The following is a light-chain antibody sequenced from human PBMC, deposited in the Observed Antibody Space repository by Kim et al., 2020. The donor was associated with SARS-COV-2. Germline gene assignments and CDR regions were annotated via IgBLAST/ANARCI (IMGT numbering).Light chain of an antibody. Sequence: DIQMTQSPSSLSASVGDRVTITCRASQSISSYLNWYQQKPGKAPKLLIYAASSLQSGVPSRFSGSGSGTDFTLTISSLQPEDFATDYCQQSYSNPYTFGQGTKLEI. J-gene: IGKJ2*01. CDR2: AAS. CDR3: QQSYSNPYT. V-gene: IGKV1-39*01. CDR1: QSISSY.